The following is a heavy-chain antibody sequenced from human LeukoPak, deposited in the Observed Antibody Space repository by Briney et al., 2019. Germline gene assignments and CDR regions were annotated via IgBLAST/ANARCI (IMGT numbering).Heavy chain of an antibody. D-gene: IGHD3-22*01. CDR3: ARQFYYDSSVPHDYYGMDV. CDR2: IYPGDSDT. Sequence: GESLKISCKGSGYSFTSYWIGWVRQMPGKGLEWMGIIYPGDSDTRYSPSFQGQVTISADKSISTAYLQWSSLKASDTAMYYCARQFYYDSSVPHDYYGMDVWGPGTTVTVSS. J-gene: IGHJ6*02. V-gene: IGHV5-51*01. CDR1: GYSFTSYW.